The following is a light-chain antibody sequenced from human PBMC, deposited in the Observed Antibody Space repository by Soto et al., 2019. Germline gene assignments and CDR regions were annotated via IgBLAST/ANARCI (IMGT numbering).Light chain of an antibody. Sequence: QSVLTQPASVSGSPGQSITISCIRTSSDVGGYNYVSWYQQHPGNAPKLMIYDVSNRPPGVSNRFSGSKSGNTASLTISGLQAEDEADYYCSSFTGSTTPVVFGGGTQLTVL. CDR2: DVS. J-gene: IGLJ2*01. V-gene: IGLV2-14*03. CDR1: SSDVGGYNY. CDR3: SSFTGSTTPVV.